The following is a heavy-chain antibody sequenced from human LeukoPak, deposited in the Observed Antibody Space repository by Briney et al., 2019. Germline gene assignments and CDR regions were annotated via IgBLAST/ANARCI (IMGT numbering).Heavy chain of an antibody. V-gene: IGHV4-28*03. CDR3: ARVITGTTNWFDP. J-gene: IGHJ5*02. CDR1: GYSISSSNW. Sequence: SETLSLTCAVSGYSISSSNWWGWIRQPPGKGLEWIGYIYYSGSTYYNPSLKSRVTMSVDTSKNQFSPKLSSVTAVDTAVYYCARVITGTTNWFDPWGQGTLVTVSS. CDR2: IYYSGST. D-gene: IGHD1-20*01.